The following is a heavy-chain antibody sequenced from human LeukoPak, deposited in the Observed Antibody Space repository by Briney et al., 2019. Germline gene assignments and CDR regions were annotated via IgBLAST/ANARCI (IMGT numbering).Heavy chain of an antibody. J-gene: IGHJ4*02. CDR3: ARDMGDPSGYSYATEY. V-gene: IGHV3-66*01. Sequence: PGGSLRLSCAASGFTVSSNFMSWVRQAPGKGLEWVSLIYSGGSTYYADTVKGRFTISRDNSKNTLYLQMNSLRAEDTAVYYCARDMGDPSGYSYATEYWGQGTLVTVSS. CDR2: IYSGGST. D-gene: IGHD5-18*01. CDR1: GFTVSSNF.